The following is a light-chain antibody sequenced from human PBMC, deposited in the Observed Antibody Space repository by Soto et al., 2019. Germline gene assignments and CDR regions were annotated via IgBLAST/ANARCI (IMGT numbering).Light chain of an antibody. CDR3: ATWDDSLNAVL. CDR1: SSNIGRNT. J-gene: IGLJ2*01. Sequence: QSVLTQPPSASGTPGQRVTISCFGSSSNIGRNTVNWFQQLPGTAPKLLIYSNNLRPSGVPDRFSGSKSGTSASLAISGLQSEDEADYYCATWDDSLNAVLFGGGTKLTVL. V-gene: IGLV1-44*01. CDR2: SNN.